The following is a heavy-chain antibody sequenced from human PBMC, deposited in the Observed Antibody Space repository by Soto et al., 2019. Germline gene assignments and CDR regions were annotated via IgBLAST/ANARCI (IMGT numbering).Heavy chain of an antibody. CDR3: AKDISLGELSAPAH. D-gene: IGHD3-16*02. CDR1: GFTFDDFA. V-gene: IGHV3-9*01. CDR2: MSWNRGII. Sequence: PGGSLRLSCVASGFTFDDFAMHRVRQAPGKGLEWVSGMSWNRGIIVCADSVKGRFTIARGNPKNSVYLQMNSRRPEDTALYYCAKDISLGELSAPAHWGQGTRVTVSS. J-gene: IGHJ4*02.